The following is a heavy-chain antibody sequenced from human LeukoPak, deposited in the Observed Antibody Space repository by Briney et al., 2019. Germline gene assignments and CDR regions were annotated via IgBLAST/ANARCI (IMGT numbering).Heavy chain of an antibody. CDR2: IKKDGSET. V-gene: IGHV3-7*03. J-gene: IGHJ4*02. CDR3: ARGRYSGTTYYFDY. D-gene: IGHD5-12*01. Sequence: GGSLRLSCAASGFTFSTSWMSWVRQVPGKGLEWVANIKKDGSETYYVDSVRGRFTISRDNAKNSLYLQMNSLRAEDTAMYYCARGRYSGTTYYFDYWGQGTLVTVSS. CDR1: GFTFSTSW.